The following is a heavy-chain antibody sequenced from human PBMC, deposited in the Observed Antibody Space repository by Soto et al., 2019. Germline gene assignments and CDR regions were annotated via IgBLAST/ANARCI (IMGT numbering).Heavy chain of an antibody. J-gene: IGHJ4*02. D-gene: IGHD4-4*01. V-gene: IGHV4-4*02. CDR2: IYHTGST. CDR1: GDSISSSNW. CDR3: ARDPGGNPPDY. Sequence: QVQLQESGPGLVKPSGTLSLTCAVSGDSISSSNWWSWVRQPPGKGLEWIGQIYHTGSTDYNPSLKTRVTISVDKSKNQFSLNLSSVTAADTAVYYCARDPGGNPPDYWGQGTLVTVSS.